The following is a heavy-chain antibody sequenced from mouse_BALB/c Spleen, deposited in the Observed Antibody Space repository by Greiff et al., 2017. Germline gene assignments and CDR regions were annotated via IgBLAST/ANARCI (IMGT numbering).Heavy chain of an antibody. V-gene: IGHV5-4*02. J-gene: IGHJ2*01. Sequence: EVQGVESGGGLVKPGGSLKLSCAASGFTFSDYYMYWVRQTPEKRLEWVATISDGGSYTYYPDSVKGRFTISRDNAKNNLYLQMSSLKSEDTATYYCARGLGYFDYWGQGTTLTVSS. CDR3: ARGLGYFDY. CDR1: GFTFSDYY. D-gene: IGHD3-3*01. CDR2: ISDGGSYT.